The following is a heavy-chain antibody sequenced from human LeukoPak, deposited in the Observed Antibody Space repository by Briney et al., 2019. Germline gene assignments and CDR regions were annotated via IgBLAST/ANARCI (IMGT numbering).Heavy chain of an antibody. CDR3: ARGIVVVVAATPERRYYTDV. J-gene: IGHJ6*03. D-gene: IGHD2-15*01. CDR1: GFTFSSYW. Sequence: GGSLRLSCAASGFTFSSYWMSWVRQAPGKGLEWVANIKQDGSEKYYVDSEKGRFTISRDNAKNSLYLQMNSLRAEDTAVYYCARGIVVVVAATPERRYYTDVWGKGTTVTVSS. V-gene: IGHV3-7*01. CDR2: IKQDGSEK.